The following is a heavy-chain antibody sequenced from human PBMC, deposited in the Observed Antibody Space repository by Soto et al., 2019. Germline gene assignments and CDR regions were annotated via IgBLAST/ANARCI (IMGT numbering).Heavy chain of an antibody. D-gene: IGHD3-22*01. CDR3: ARGLDYYDSSGSCYMAY. Sequence: SETLSLTCAVSGGSISSGGYSWSWIRQPPGKGLEWIGYIYHSGSTYYNPSLKSRVTISVDRSKNQFSLKLSSVTAADTAVYYCARGLDYYDSSGSCYMAYWGQGTLVTVSS. J-gene: IGHJ4*02. CDR2: IYHSGST. CDR1: GGSISSGGYS. V-gene: IGHV4-30-2*01.